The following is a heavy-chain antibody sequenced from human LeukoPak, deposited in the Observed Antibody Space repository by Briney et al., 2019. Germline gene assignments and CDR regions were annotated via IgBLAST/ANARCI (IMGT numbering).Heavy chain of an antibody. CDR3: ARGVRLTTVTRALYYFDY. D-gene: IGHD4-17*01. Sequence: PSQTLSLTCTVSGDSVSSADYYWSWIRQPPGKGLEWIAYIYYNGRAYYNPSLQSRVTISVVTSKNQFSLKLSSVTAADTAVYYCARGVRLTTVTRALYYFDYWGQGTLVTVSS. CDR2: IYYNGRA. V-gene: IGHV4-30-4*08. J-gene: IGHJ4*02. CDR1: GDSVSSADYY.